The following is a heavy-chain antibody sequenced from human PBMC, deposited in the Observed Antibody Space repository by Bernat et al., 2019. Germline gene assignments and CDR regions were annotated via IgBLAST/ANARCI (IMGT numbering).Heavy chain of an antibody. Sequence: VQLVESGGGLVQPGRSLRLSCAASGFTFSSYGMHWVRQAPGKGLEWVSVITSDGRNKYYADSVKGRFTISRDNSQNTLYLQMNRLRAEDTAVYYCAGERDSGNWYRGGFDFWGQGTLVTVSS. V-gene: IGHV3-30*03. CDR2: ITSDGRNK. CDR1: GFTFSSYG. D-gene: IGHD6-13*01. CDR3: AGERDSGNWYRGGFDF. J-gene: IGHJ4*02.